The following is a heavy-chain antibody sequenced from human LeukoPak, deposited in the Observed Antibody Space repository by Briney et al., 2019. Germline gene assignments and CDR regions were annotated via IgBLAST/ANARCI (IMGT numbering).Heavy chain of an antibody. V-gene: IGHV3-30*18. CDR2: ISYDGSNK. CDR3: AKDGAYYYDSSGYYYDY. J-gene: IGHJ4*02. D-gene: IGHD3-22*01. CDR1: GFTFSSYG. Sequence: PGGSLRLSCAASGFTFSSYGMHWVRQAPGKGLEWVAVISYDGSNKYYADSVKGRFTISRDNSKNTLYLQMNSLRAEDTAVYYCAKDGAYYYDSSGYYYDYWGQGTLVTVSS.